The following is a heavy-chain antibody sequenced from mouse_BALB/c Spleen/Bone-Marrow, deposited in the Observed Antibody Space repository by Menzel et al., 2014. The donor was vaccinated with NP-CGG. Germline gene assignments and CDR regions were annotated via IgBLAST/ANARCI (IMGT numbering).Heavy chain of an antibody. CDR3: AVYDYEGFAY. J-gene: IGHJ3*01. V-gene: IGHV14-3*02. D-gene: IGHD2-4*01. CDR2: IDPANGNT. Sequence: EVQLQESGAELVKSGASVKLYCTASGFNITDTYMHWVKQRPEQGLEWLGRIDPANGNTKYDPKFQGKATITADTSSNTAYLQLSSLTSEDTAVYYCAVYDYEGFAYWGQGTLVTVSA. CDR1: GFNITDTY.